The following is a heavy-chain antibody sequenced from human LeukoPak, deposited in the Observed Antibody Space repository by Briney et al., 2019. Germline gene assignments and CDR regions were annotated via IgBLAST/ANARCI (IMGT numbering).Heavy chain of an antibody. CDR2: INWNGGSK. CDR1: GFTFDDYG. V-gene: IGHV3-20*04. J-gene: IGHJ4*02. Sequence: GGSVRLSCAASGFTFDDYGMSWVRQAPGKGLEWVSGINWNGGSKGYADSVKGRFTISRDNAKNSLYLQMNSLRAEDTALYYCARVNYDILTGYSWGGDYWGQGTLVTVSS. D-gene: IGHD3-9*01. CDR3: ARVNYDILTGYSWGGDY.